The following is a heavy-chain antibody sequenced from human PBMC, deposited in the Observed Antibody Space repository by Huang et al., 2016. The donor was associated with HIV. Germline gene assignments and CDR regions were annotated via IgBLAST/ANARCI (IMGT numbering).Heavy chain of an antibody. J-gene: IGHJ4*02. Sequence: VQLLESGGGLVQPGGSRRLSCAAFGFTFRSYAMSWVRQAPGKGMEWVSTSSGRGVSTYHADSVKGRFTTSRDNSEKMLYLQMHTLRAEDTAVYYCAKGEFVGESYFDQWGQGTLVTVSS. CDR3: AKGEFVGESYFDQ. CDR1: GFTFRSYA. D-gene: IGHD3-10*01. V-gene: IGHV3-23*01. CDR2: SSGRGVST.